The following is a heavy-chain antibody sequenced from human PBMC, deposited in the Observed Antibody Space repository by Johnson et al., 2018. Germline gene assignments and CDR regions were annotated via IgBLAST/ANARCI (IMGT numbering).Heavy chain of an antibody. CDR2: ITEDGSRK. J-gene: IGHJ3*02. CDR1: GFTFSASD. Sequence: QVQLVESGGGAVRPGRSLRLSCAASGFTFSASDMHWVRQSPDKGLEWVTHITEDGSRKYYTDSVQGRFTVSRDNSKNSLFLQMNSLRVEDTAVYYCASANSPAFDMWAQGTMVTVSS. V-gene: IGHV3-30-3*01. CDR3: ASANSPAFDM. D-gene: IGHD4-23*01.